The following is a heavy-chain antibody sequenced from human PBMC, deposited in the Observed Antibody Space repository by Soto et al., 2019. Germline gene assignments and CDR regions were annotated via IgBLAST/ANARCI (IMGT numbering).Heavy chain of an antibody. CDR1: GYTFTSYY. CDR2: INPSGGST. CDR3: ARDLGRVVAARMVDY. Sequence: AASVKVSCKASGYTFTSYYMHWVRQAPGQGLEWMGIINPSGGSTSYAQKFQGRVTMTRDTSTSTVYMELSSLRSEDTAVYYCARDLGRVVAARMVDYWGQGTLVTVSS. D-gene: IGHD2-15*01. J-gene: IGHJ4*02. V-gene: IGHV1-46*01.